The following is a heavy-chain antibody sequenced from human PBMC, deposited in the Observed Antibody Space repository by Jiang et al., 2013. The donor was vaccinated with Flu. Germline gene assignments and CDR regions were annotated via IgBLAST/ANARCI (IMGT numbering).Heavy chain of an antibody. V-gene: IGHV5-51*01. J-gene: IGHJ4*02. CDR2: IYPGDSHT. D-gene: IGHD6-19*01. CDR3: ARQGYSGGWYDY. Sequence: GAEVKKPGESLRISCQGSGDSFTNYWIAWVRQVPGKGLEWMGIIYPGDSHTRYNPSFQGQVTISADKSISIAYLQWSTLKAADSAMHYCARQGYSGGWYDYWGQGTLVTVSS. CDR1: GDSFTNYW.